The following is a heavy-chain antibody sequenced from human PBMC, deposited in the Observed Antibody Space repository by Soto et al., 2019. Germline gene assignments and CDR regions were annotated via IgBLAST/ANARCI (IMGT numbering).Heavy chain of an antibody. J-gene: IGHJ4*01. V-gene: IGHV4-39*01. CDR3: ASRGGSIEAAGTFPDY. CDR1: GGSISSSSYY. CDR2: IYYSGST. D-gene: IGHD6-13*01. Sequence: PETLSLTCTVSGGSISSSSYYWGWIRQPPGKGLEWIGSIYYSGSTYYNPSLKSRVTISVDTSKNQFSLKLSSVTAADTAVYYCASRGGSIEAAGTFPDYWGHGTLVTV.